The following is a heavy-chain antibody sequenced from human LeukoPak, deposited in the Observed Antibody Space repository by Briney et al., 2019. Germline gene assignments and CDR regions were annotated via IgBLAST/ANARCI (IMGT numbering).Heavy chain of an antibody. CDR1: GFTFSNYA. CDR3: AKVWTFGGSWSDF. V-gene: IGHV3-23*01. J-gene: IGHJ4*02. CDR2: IRGTGRTT. Sequence: GGSLRLSCAASGFTFSNYAMTWARQAPGKGLEWVSSIRGTGRTTYYADSVKGRFTISRDNSRNTLYLQLSSLGAEDTAVYYCAKVWTFGGSWSDFWGQGTLVIVSS. D-gene: IGHD6-13*01.